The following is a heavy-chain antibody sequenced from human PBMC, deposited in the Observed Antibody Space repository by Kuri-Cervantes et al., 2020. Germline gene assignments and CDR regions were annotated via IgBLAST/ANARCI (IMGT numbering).Heavy chain of an antibody. Sequence: GESLKISCAASGFPFSNYALSWVRQAPGKGLEWVSDISGADITINYADSVKGRFTISRDNSKNTLYLHMNSLRAEDTAVYYCARASAWETDARWIAHMDVWGKGTTVTVSS. V-gene: IGHV3-23*01. D-gene: IGHD1-26*01. CDR2: ISGADITI. J-gene: IGHJ6*03. CDR1: GFPFSNYA. CDR3: ARASAWETDARWIAHMDV.